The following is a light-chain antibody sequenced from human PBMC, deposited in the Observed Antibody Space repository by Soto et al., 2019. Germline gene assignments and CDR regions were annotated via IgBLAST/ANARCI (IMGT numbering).Light chain of an antibody. Sequence: EIVMTQSPATLSVSPGERATLSCRASQSISSKFAWYQQKPGQAPRLLIYGASTRATGITVRFSGSGSGTEFTLTITSLQSEDFAVDYCQEYNNWHPLTFGGGTKVEIK. V-gene: IGKV3-15*01. CDR2: GAS. CDR3: QEYNNWHPLT. CDR1: QSISSK. J-gene: IGKJ4*01.